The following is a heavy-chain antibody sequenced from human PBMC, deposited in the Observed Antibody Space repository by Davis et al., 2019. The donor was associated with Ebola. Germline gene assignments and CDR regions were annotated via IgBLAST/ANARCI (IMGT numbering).Heavy chain of an antibody. D-gene: IGHD5/OR15-5a*01. CDR2: ISSSSNYI. V-gene: IGHV3-21*01. CDR3: ARGSTMTGYWYFDL. CDR1: GFTFSSNS. J-gene: IGHJ2*01. Sequence: GESLKISCAASGFTFSSNSMNWVRQAPGKGLEWVSFISSSSNYIYYADSVKGRFTISRDTAKNTLYLQMNNLRAEDTAVYYCARGSTMTGYWYFDLWGRGNLVTVSS.